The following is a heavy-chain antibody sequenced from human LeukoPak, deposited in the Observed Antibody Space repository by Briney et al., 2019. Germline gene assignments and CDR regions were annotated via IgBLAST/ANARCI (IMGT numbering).Heavy chain of an antibody. Sequence: KPSETLSLTCTVSGGSISSYYWSWIRQPAGKGLEWIGRIYTSGSTNYNPSLKSRVTMSVDTPKNQFSLKLSSVTAADTAVYYCARDVSDGSVPYYYYMGVWGKGTTVTVSS. CDR2: IYTSGST. CDR1: GGSISSYY. V-gene: IGHV4-4*07. CDR3: ARDVSDGSVPYYYYMGV. J-gene: IGHJ6*03. D-gene: IGHD5-24*01.